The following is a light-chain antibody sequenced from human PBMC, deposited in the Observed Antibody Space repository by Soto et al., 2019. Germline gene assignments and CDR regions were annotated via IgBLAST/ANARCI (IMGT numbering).Light chain of an antibody. CDR2: DAS. CDR3: QQRSNWPPWT. J-gene: IGKJ1*01. CDR1: QSVSNNY. V-gene: IGKV3-11*01. Sequence: EIVLTQSPGTLSLSPGERATLSCRASQSVSNNYLAWYQQKPGQAPRLLIYDASNRAAGIPARFSGSGSGTDFTLTISRLAPEDFAVYYCQQRSNWPPWTFGQGTKVDIK.